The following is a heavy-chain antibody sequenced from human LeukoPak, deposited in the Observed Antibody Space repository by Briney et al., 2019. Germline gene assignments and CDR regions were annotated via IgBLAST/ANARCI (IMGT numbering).Heavy chain of an antibody. J-gene: IGHJ4*02. Sequence: PGGSLRLSCEASGFIFSNYGMHWVRQAPGKGLEWVAVIWYDGSNKYYVDSVKGRFTISRDNSKNTLYLQMNSLRAEDTAVYYCAREVVVVPAADGGHYFDYWGQGTLVTVSS. CDR2: IWYDGSNK. V-gene: IGHV3-33*01. CDR1: GFIFSNYG. D-gene: IGHD2-2*01. CDR3: AREVVVVPAADGGHYFDY.